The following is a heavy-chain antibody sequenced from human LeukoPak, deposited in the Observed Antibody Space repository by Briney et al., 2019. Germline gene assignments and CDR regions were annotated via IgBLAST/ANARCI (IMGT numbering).Heavy chain of an antibody. CDR3: AIWTSGNY. D-gene: IGHD1-1*01. CDR2: MDPSGSHK. Sequence: PGGSLRLSCAASEFIFNRSWMNWVRQAPGKGLEWVANMDPSGSHKRYVDSVKGRFTISKDNPGTSLHLDMYGLRAEDTAIYYCAIWTSGNYWGQGTLVTVSS. CDR1: EFIFNRSW. J-gene: IGHJ4*02. V-gene: IGHV3-7*01.